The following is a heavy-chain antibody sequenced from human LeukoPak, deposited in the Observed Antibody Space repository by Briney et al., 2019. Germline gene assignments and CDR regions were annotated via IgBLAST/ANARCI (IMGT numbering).Heavy chain of an antibody. D-gene: IGHD3-10*02. Sequence: PGGSLRLSCAASGFTFHDYAMHWVRQAPGKGLEWVSGINRNSGNIGYAGSVKGRFIISRDNAKNSLYLQMNSLRAEDTAVYYCAELGITMIGGVWGKGTTVTISS. CDR3: AELGITMIGGV. V-gene: IGHV3-9*01. J-gene: IGHJ6*04. CDR2: INRNSGNI. CDR1: GFTFHDYA.